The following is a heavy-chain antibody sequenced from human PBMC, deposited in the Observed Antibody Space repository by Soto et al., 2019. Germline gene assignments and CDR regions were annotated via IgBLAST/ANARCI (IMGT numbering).Heavy chain of an antibody. V-gene: IGHV5-10-1*04. Sequence: GESLKISCQASGYSFTTYWISWVRQMPGKGLECMGIIYPTDSYTDYSPSFQGQVTISVDKSINTAYLQWSSLKASDIAMYYCARLVAAYVDPWGQGTLVTVSS. J-gene: IGHJ5*02. CDR3: ARLVAAYVDP. D-gene: IGHD6-19*01. CDR2: IYPTDSYT. CDR1: GYSFTTYW.